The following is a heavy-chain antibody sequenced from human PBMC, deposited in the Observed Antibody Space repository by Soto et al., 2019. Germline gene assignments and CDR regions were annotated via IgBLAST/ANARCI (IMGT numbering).Heavy chain of an antibody. Sequence: GGSLRLSCAASGFTFSSYAMSWVRQAPGKGLEWVSAISGSGGSTYYADSVKGRFTISRDNSKNTLYLQMNSLRAEDTAVYYCRGRAVGYYYYMDVWGKGTTVTVSS. V-gene: IGHV3-23*01. CDR3: RGRAVGYYYYMDV. CDR1: GFTFSSYA. J-gene: IGHJ6*03. CDR2: ISGSGGST.